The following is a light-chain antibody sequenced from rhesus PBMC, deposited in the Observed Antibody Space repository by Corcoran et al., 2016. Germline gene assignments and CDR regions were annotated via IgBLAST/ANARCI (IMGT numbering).Light chain of an antibody. CDR2: YAS. CDR1: QGISSW. Sequence: DIQMTQSPSSLSASVGVKVTITCHASQGISSWLAWYQQKPGKAPKPLIYYASSLQSGVPSRFSGNGSRMDYTLTIRNLQPEGSSAYNCQHYYDNPRTFGQGTKVEIE. J-gene: IGKJ1*01. CDR3: QHYYDNPRT. V-gene: IGKV1-19*01.